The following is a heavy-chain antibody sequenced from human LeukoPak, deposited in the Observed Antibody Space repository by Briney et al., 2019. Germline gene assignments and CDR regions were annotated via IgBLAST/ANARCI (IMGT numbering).Heavy chain of an antibody. Sequence: AGGSLRLSCGASGFSFSKYAMSWVRQTPGKGLEWVSAITSNGGNTYYVDSVKGRFTISRDNSKNTLYLQINSLRAGDTAMYYCAEGTGSDAFDIWGQGTMVTVSS. CDR3: AEGTGSDAFDI. D-gene: IGHD3-10*01. CDR1: GFSFSKYA. J-gene: IGHJ3*02. V-gene: IGHV3-23*01. CDR2: ITSNGGNT.